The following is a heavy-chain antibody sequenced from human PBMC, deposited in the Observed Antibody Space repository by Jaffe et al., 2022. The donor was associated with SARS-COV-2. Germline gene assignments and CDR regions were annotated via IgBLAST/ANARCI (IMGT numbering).Heavy chain of an antibody. D-gene: IGHD6-19*01. CDR1: GFTFRNYA. Sequence: DVQLVESGGGLVQPGGSLRLSCVGSGFTFRNYAMSWVRQAPGKGLERFSGITDSGDNTFYADSVKGRFTISRDNSKNTLYLQMNSLRAEDTAVYYCAKTTGSHGSYPFDYWGQGTLVTVSS. CDR2: ITDSGDNT. J-gene: IGHJ4*02. CDR3: AKTTGSHGSYPFDY. V-gene: IGHV3-23*04.